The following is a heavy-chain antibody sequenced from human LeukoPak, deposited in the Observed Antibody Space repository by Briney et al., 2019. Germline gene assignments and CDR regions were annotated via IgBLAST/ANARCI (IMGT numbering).Heavy chain of an antibody. CDR3: AKEQYYCSGGSCYSGWFDP. CDR2: ISWISGSI. Sequence: GRSLRLSCAASGFTFYDYAMHWVRQAPGKGLEWVSGISWISGSIGYADSVKGRFTISRDNAKNSLYLQMNSLRAEDMALYYCAKEQYYCSGGSCYSGWFDPWGQGTLVTVSS. J-gene: IGHJ5*02. D-gene: IGHD2-15*01. V-gene: IGHV3-9*03. CDR1: GFTFYDYA.